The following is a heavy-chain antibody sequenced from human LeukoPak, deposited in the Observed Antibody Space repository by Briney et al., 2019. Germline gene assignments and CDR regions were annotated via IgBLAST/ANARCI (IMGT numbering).Heavy chain of an antibody. D-gene: IGHD6-6*01. CDR3: ARAGVKAARPIWFDP. CDR1: GGSISSGDYY. V-gene: IGHV4-30-4*01. Sequence: SETLSLTCTVSGGSISSGDYYWSWIRQPPGKGLEWIGYIYYSGSTYYNPSLKSRVTISVDTSKSQFSLKLSSVTAADTAVYYCARAGVKAARPIWFDPWGQGTLVTVSS. CDR2: IYYSGST. J-gene: IGHJ5*02.